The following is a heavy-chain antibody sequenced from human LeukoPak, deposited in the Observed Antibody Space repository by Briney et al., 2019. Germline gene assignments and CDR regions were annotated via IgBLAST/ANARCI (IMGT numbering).Heavy chain of an antibody. CDR1: GFTVSTSY. CDR2: ISYDGSNK. D-gene: IGHD6-25*01. V-gene: IGHV3-30*18. J-gene: IGHJ4*02. Sequence: KPGGSLRLSCAASGFTVSTSYMSWVRQAPGKGLEWVALISYDGSNKYYADTVKGRFTIFRDNSKDTLYLQMNSLRPEDTAVYYCAKDRYSSGGNYFDYWGQGTLVTVYS. CDR3: AKDRYSSGGNYFDY.